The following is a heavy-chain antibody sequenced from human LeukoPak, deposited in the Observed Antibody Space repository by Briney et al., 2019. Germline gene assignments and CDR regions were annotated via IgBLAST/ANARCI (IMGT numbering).Heavy chain of an antibody. V-gene: IGHV1-69*13. CDR2: IIPIFGTA. D-gene: IGHD2-2*01. Sequence: SSVKVSCKASGGTFSSYAISWVRQAPGQGLEWTGGIIPIFGTANYAQKFQGRVTITADESTSTAYMELGSLRFEDTTVYYCARDPSRYQPNIWWFDPWGQGTLVTVSS. J-gene: IGHJ5*02. CDR1: GGTFSSYA. CDR3: ARDPSRYQPNIWWFDP.